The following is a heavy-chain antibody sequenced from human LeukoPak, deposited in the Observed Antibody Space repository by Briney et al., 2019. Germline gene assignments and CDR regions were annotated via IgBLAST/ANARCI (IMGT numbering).Heavy chain of an antibody. J-gene: IGHJ4*02. D-gene: IGHD1-14*01. Sequence: PGGSLRLSCAASGSSFSTYAMTWVRQAPGKGLEWVSGISGNGGSTYYAGSVKGRFTISRDNSKNTLSLQMNTLRAEDTALYYCAKGHSRAGIITNFDYWGQGTLATVSS. CDR2: ISGNGGST. CDR3: AKGHSRAGIITNFDY. V-gene: IGHV3-23*01. CDR1: GSSFSTYA.